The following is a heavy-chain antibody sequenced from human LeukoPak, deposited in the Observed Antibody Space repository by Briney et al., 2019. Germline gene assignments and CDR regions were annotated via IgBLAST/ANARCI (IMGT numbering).Heavy chain of an antibody. V-gene: IGHV1-69*06. CDR1: VGTFTSYA. Sequence: SVKISCTTSVGTFTSYAISWVRQAPGQGLEWMGGIIPIFGTANYAQNFQGRVTITADKSTSTAYMELSRLTFEDAAVYYCASVYSTGWYFDYWGQGTLVTVSS. CDR3: ASVYSTGWYFDY. D-gene: IGHD6-19*01. J-gene: IGHJ4*02. CDR2: IIPIFGTA.